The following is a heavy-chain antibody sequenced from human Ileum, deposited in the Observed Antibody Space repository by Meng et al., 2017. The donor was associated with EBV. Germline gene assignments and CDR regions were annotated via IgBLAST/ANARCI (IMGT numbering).Heavy chain of an antibody. CDR2: INHSGST. CDR3: ARGNKVSDRGFDY. CDR1: GGSFSGYY. D-gene: IGHD3-10*01. V-gene: IGHV4-34*01. Sequence: QVQLQQWGAGLLKPSETLSRTCAVYGGSFSGYYWSWIRQPPGKGLEWIGEINHSGSTNYNPSLKSRVTISVDTSKNQFSLKLSSVTAADTAVYYCARGNKVSDRGFDYWGQGTLVTVSS. J-gene: IGHJ4*02.